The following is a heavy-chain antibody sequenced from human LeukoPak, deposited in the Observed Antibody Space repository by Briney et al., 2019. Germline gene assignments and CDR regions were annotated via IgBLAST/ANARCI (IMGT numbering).Heavy chain of an antibody. CDR2: ISYDGSNK. CDR1: GFTFSSYA. J-gene: IGHJ4*02. CDR3: ARGFFGALVEMAAITAPSLDY. D-gene: IGHD5-24*01. Sequence: GRSLRLSCAASGFTFSSYAMHWVRQAPGKGLEWVAVISYDGSNKYYADSVKGRFTISRDNSKNTLYLQMNSLRAEDTAVYYCARGFFGALVEMAAITAPSLDYWGQGTLVTVSS. V-gene: IGHV3-30-3*01.